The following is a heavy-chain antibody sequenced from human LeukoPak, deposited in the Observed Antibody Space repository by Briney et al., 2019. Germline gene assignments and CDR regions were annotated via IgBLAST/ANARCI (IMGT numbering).Heavy chain of an antibody. J-gene: IGHJ4*02. CDR3: VKERDRGTDVADDFDL. V-gene: IGHV3-23*01. CDR2: IARDDFI. CDR1: GFTFRDYS. Sequence: PGGSLRLSCVASGFTFRDYSMAWVRQVPGGGLEWVSAIARDDFIVYPDPLKGRFAISRDNSRNTLYLQMNSLRAEDTAVYYCVKERDRGTDVADDFDLWGQGTLVTVSS. D-gene: IGHD6-19*01.